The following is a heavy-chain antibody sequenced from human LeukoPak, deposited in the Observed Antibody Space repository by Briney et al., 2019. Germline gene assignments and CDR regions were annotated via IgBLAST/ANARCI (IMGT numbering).Heavy chain of an antibody. J-gene: IGHJ4*02. CDR3: ARVDIVVVSLPAGDYDY. Sequence: ASVKVSCKASGYTFTSYGISWVRQAPGQGLEWMGWISAYNGNTNYAQKLQGRVTMTTDTSTSTAYMELRSLRSDDTAVYYCARVDIVVVSLPAGDYDYWGQGILVTVSS. V-gene: IGHV1-18*01. D-gene: IGHD2-15*01. CDR2: ISAYNGNT. CDR1: GYTFTSYG.